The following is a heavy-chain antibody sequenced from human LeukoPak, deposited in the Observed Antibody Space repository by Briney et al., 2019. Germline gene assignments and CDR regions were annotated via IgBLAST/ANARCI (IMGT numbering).Heavy chain of an antibody. CDR2: INHSGST. D-gene: IGHD1-26*01. Sequence: PSETLSLTCAVYGGSFSGYYWSWIRQPPGKGLEWIGEINHSGSTNYNPSLKSRVTISVDTSKNQFSLKLSSVTAADTAVYYCARRSGSYYAGDFDYWGQGTLVTVSS. CDR1: GGSFSGYY. CDR3: ARRSGSYYAGDFDY. V-gene: IGHV4-34*01. J-gene: IGHJ4*02.